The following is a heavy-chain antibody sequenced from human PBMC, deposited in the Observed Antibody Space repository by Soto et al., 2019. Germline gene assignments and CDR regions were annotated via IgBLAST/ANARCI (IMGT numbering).Heavy chain of an antibody. J-gene: IGHJ3*02. CDR2: IYYSGST. D-gene: IGHD2-2*01. CDR3: AREGCSSTSCHAHDAFDI. CDR1: GGSISSGGYY. Sequence: QVQLQESGPGLVKPSQTLSLTCTVSGGSISSGGYYWSWIRQHPGKGLEWIGYIYYSGSTYYNPSLKSRVTISVDKSKNQFSLKLSSVAAADSAVYYCAREGCSSTSCHAHDAFDIWGQGTMVTVSS. V-gene: IGHV4-31*03.